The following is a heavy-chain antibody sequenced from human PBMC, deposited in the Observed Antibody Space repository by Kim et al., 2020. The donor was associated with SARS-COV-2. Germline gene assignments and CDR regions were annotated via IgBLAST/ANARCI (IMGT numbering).Heavy chain of an antibody. J-gene: IGHJ4*02. CDR3: ARDGLVTTVTTVDY. V-gene: IGHV3-21*01. Sequence: ADSVKGRFTNSRDNAKNSLYLQMNSLRAEDTAVYYCARDGLVTTVTTVDYWGQGTLVSVSS. D-gene: IGHD4-17*01.